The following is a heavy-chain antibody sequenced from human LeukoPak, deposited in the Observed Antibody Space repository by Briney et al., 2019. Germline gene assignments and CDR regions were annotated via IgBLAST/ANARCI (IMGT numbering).Heavy chain of an antibody. CDR3: ARDGWLRFFDY. CDR1: GGSFSGYY. J-gene: IGHJ4*02. CDR2: INHSGST. V-gene: IGHV4-34*01. D-gene: IGHD5-12*01. Sequence: SETLSLTCAAYGGSFSGYYWSWIRQPPGKGLEWIGEINHSGSTNYNPSLKSRVTTSVDTSKNQFSLKLSSVTAADTAVYYCARDGWLRFFDYWGQGTLVTVSS.